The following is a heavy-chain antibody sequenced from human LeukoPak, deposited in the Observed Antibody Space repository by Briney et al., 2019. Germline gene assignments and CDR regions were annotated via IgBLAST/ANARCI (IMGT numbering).Heavy chain of an antibody. J-gene: IGHJ4*02. CDR2: IKQDGSEK. V-gene: IGHV3-7*01. D-gene: IGHD3-3*02. Sequence: GGSLRLSCAASGFTFSSYWMSWVRQAPGKGLEWVANIKQDGSEKYYADSVKGRFTISRDNSKNTLYLQMNSLRAEDTAVYYCAKDLAPHFDYWGQGTLVTVSS. CDR3: AKDLAPHFDY. CDR1: GFTFSSYW.